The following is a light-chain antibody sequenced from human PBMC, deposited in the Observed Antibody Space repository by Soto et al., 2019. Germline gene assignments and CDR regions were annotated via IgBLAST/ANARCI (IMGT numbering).Light chain of an antibody. CDR1: QSVSSK. CDR2: GAS. J-gene: IGKJ3*01. Sequence: EIVMTQSPATLSVSPGEGATLSCRASQSVSSKLAWYQQKPGQAPRLLIYGASTRATGIPARFSGSESGTEFALTLSSLQSEDVAVYYCQQYDNWPFTFGPGTKVDIK. CDR3: QQYDNWPFT. V-gene: IGKV3-15*01.